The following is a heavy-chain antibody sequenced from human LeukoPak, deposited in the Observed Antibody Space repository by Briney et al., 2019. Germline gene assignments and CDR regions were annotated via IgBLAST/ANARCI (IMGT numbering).Heavy chain of an antibody. CDR2: INHSGST. J-gene: IGHJ4*02. V-gene: IGHV4-34*01. Sequence: SETLSLTCAVYGGSFSGYYWSWIRQPPGKGLEWIGEINHSGSTNHNPSLKSRVTISVDTSKNQFSLKLSSVTAADTAVYYCARDHGSGSPDDYWGQGTLVTVSS. CDR3: ARDHGSGSPDDY. D-gene: IGHD3-10*01. CDR1: GGSFSGYY.